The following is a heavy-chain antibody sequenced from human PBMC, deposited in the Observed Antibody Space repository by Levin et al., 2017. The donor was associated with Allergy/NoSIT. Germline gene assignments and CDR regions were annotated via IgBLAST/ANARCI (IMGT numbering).Heavy chain of an antibody. Sequence: ASVKVSCKASGYTFSSYGITWVRQAPGQGLEWMGWISAYNGNTNYAQKLQGRVTMTTDTSTRTAYMELRSLRSDDTAVYYCARRGMYYYDSSGYWGDYWGQGTLVTVSS. CDR1: GYTFSSYG. J-gene: IGHJ4*02. V-gene: IGHV1-18*01. CDR3: ARRGMYYYDSSGYWGDY. CDR2: ISAYNGNT. D-gene: IGHD3-22*01.